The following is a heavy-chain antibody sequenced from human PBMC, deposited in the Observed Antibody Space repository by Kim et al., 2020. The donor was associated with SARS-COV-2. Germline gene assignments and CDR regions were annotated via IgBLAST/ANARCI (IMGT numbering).Heavy chain of an antibody. CDR2: IYHNGST. J-gene: IGHJ4*01. Sequence: SETLSLTCAVSGGSISSSNWCSCVLQPPGKELQRIVGIYHNGSTNYNPPPKSRGAITVDKAKNQFSFKLISVTAANTAAYYYSGEGADYFGSGDRCAFD. CDR1: GGSISSSNW. V-gene: IGHV4-4*02. D-gene: IGHD3-10*01. CDR3: SGEGADYFGSGDRCAFD.